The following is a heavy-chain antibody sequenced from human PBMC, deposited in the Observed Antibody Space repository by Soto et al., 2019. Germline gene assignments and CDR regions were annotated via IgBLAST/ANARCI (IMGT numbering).Heavy chain of an antibody. CDR3: ERVGIKKTQDFSSGYYNWFDT. Sequence: QVQLVQSGAEVKKPGASVKVSCKASGYSFITYYLHWVRQAPGQGLEWLGIIDPSDGYTFYAEKFQGRLTMTSETATSTVFMEVTRLAAADTDIYFCERVGIKKTQDFSSGYYNWFDTWGQGTLVTVSS. V-gene: IGHV1-46*01. D-gene: IGHD3-3*01. CDR2: IDPSDGYT. J-gene: IGHJ5*02. CDR1: GYSFITYY.